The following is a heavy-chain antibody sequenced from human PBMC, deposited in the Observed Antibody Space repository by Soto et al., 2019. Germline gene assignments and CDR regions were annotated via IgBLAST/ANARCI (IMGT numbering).Heavy chain of an antibody. CDR2: IKSKEHGGTI. Sequence: EVQLLESGGGLVKPGESLRLSCVASGFTFASAWMNWVRQAPGKGLEWIGSIKSKEHGGTIDYAAPMKDRFIISRDDLNNTLYLQIGNLYTEGTDVYYYTWVGAILLWGQGTLVTVSS. J-gene: IGHJ4*02. V-gene: IGHV3-15*05. CDR3: TWVGAILL. D-gene: IGHD2-15*01. CDR1: GFTFASAW.